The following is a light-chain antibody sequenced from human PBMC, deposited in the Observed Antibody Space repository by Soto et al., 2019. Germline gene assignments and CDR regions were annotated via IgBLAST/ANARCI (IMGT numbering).Light chain of an antibody. CDR3: QKYNSAPWT. J-gene: IGKJ1*01. V-gene: IGKV1-27*01. Sequence: DIQMTQSPSSLSASVGARVTITCRARQGIRNYLAWYQQKPGKVPKLLIYAASTLQSGVPSRFIGSGSGTDFTLTIRSLQPEDVASYYCQKYNSAPWTVGQGTKVEI. CDR1: QGIRNY. CDR2: AAS.